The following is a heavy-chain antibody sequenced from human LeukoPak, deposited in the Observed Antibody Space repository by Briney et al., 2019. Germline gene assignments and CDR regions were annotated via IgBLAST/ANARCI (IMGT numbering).Heavy chain of an antibody. Sequence: SETLSLTCNVSGGSISSYYWSWIRQPPGKGLEWIGYIYSSGSTNYNSSLKSRVTISVDTSKNQFSLKLTSVTAADTAVYYCARSGGYSSPQNYWGQGTLVTVS. V-gene: IGHV4-59*01. D-gene: IGHD6-19*01. CDR1: GGSISSYY. CDR3: ARSGGYSSPQNY. CDR2: IYSSGST. J-gene: IGHJ4*02.